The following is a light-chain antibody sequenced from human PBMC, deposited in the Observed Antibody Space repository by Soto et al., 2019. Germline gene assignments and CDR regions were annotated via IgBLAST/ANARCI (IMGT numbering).Light chain of an antibody. Sequence: EIVLTQSPGTLSLSPGERATLSCRASQRVSSSYLAWNQQKPGQATRLLMYGASRRATVTPDRFSGSGSGTDFTLTISRLEPEDLEVNYCKLDDNWGTFGPGTKVDIK. J-gene: IGKJ3*01. V-gene: IGKV3-20*01. CDR3: KLDDNWGT. CDR2: GAS. CDR1: QRVSSSY.